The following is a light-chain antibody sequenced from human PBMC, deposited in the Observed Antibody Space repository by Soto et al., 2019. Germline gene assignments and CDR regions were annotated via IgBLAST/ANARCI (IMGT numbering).Light chain of an antibody. Sequence: QSALTQPASASGSPGQSVTISCTGTSSDVGDYNYVSWYQQHPGKAPKLVIYEVSNRPSGISNRFTGSKSGNTASLTISGLQDDDEADYYCSSYTSSSPLVFGTGTKLTVL. J-gene: IGLJ1*01. CDR3: SSYTSSSPLV. CDR2: EVS. V-gene: IGLV2-14*01. CDR1: SSDVGDYNY.